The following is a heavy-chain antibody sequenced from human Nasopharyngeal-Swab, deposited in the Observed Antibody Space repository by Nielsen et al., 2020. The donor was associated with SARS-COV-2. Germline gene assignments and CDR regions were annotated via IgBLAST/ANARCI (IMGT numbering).Heavy chain of an antibody. D-gene: IGHD5-18*01. CDR2: IWNDGSNE. J-gene: IGHJ4*02. V-gene: IGHV3-33*03. Sequence: GGSLRLSCAASGFTFSSYGMYWVRQAPGKGLEFVAVIWNDGSNEYYADSVKGQFTISRDKSKNTVYLQMNSLRAEDTAVYYCAKGGYTSFFDYWGQGTLVTVSS. CDR3: AKGGYTSFFDY. CDR1: GFTFSSYG.